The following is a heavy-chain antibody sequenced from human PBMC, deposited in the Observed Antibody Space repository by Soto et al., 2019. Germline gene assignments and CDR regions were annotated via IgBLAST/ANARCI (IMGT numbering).Heavy chain of an antibody. CDR2: IYHSGST. V-gene: IGHV4-61*01. Sequence: SETLSLTCTVSGSSVRDGSYYWAWLRQPPGKGLEWIGPIYHSGSTIYNPSLKSRVTISIDTSRSQFSLNLNTMPAADAAVHYCGGYNWNYYFEPWGQGTMVPVAS. CDR1: GSSVRDGSYY. D-gene: IGHD1-7*01. J-gene: IGHJ5*02. CDR3: GGYNWNYYFEP.